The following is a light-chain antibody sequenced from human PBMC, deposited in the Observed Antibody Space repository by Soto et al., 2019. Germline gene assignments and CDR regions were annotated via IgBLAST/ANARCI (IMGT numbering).Light chain of an antibody. CDR1: XXXVGGYNY. J-gene: IGLJ1*01. CDR2: EVS. Sequence: TXPASVSGSLGQSITISCTXTXXXVGGYNYXXXXXXXXGXXPKLVIFEVSYRPSGVSYRFSGSKSGNTASLTISGLQAEDEADYYCSSYTGTSTRVFGTGTKVTVL. CDR3: SSYTGTSTRV. V-gene: IGLV2-14*01.